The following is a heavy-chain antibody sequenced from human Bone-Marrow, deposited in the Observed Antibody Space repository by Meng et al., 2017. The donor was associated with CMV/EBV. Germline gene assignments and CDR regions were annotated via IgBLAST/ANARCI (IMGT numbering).Heavy chain of an antibody. CDR3: ERGVRGLNRNLYYYAMDV. CDR1: GGSISRNGYY. CDR2: VYYEGAT. D-gene: IGHD3-10*01. Sequence: SETLSLTCSVSGGSISRNGYYWAWIRQPPGKALEWIGSVYYEGATYYSPSLKSRASISVQTSKNQFSLKVFSVTAADTAFYYCERGVRGLNRNLYYYAMDVWGQGTSVTGSS. V-gene: IGHV4-39*07. J-gene: IGHJ6*01.